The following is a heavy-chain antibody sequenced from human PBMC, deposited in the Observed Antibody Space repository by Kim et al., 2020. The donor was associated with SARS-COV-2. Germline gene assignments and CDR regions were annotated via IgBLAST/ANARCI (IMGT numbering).Heavy chain of an antibody. CDR2: INHSGST. Sequence: SETLSLTCAVYGGSFSGYYWSWIRQPPGKGLEWIGEINHSGSTNYNPSLKSRVTISVDTSKNQFSLKLSSVTAADTAVYYCARGSPSTIFEPFDIWGQGTMVTVSS. V-gene: IGHV4-34*01. CDR3: ARGSPSTIFEPFDI. CDR1: GGSFSGYY. J-gene: IGHJ3*02. D-gene: IGHD3-3*01.